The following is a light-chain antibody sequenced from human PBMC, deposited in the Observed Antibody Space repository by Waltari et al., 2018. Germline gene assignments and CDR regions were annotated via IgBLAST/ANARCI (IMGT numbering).Light chain of an antibody. CDR3: QQYDTTPET. V-gene: IGKV3-20*01. CDR2: DAS. Sequence: EIVLTQSPGPLSLSPGERATLPCGASQCVTSSSLAWYQQKPGQAPRLLMYDASNRAAGIPDRFSGSGSGTDFTLIISRLEPEDFAVFYCQQYDTTPETFGQGTRVEVK. CDR1: QCVTSSS. J-gene: IGKJ1*01.